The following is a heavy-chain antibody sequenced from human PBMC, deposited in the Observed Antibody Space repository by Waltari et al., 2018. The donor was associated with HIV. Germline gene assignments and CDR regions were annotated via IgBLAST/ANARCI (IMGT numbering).Heavy chain of an antibody. D-gene: IGHD3-3*01. CDR3: AKGGSHLTIFEAWFDS. V-gene: IGHV3-9*01. Sequence: EVQLVESGGGLVQPGRSLRLSCAASGFPFDAYPMTWVRQAPGKGLEWVSGLSWNSESTDYADSVKGRFIISRDNVKNSLYLQMNSLRIEDTAFYYCAKGGSHLTIFEAWFDSWGQGTLVTVSS. CDR2: LSWNSEST. CDR1: GFPFDAYP. J-gene: IGHJ5*01.